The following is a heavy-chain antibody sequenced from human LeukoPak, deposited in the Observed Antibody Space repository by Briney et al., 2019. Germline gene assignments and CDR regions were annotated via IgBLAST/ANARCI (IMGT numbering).Heavy chain of an antibody. D-gene: IGHD1-7*01. Sequence: ASVKVSCKASGYSFTGYYIHWVRQAPGQGLEWMGWINPNSGGTTYAQQFQGRVTMTRDTSISTVYMGQTRLGSDDTAVYYCARSVLTGTTKLGVDYWGQGTLVTVSS. V-gene: IGHV1-2*02. CDR2: INPNSGGT. J-gene: IGHJ4*02. CDR1: GYSFTGYY. CDR3: ARSVLTGTTKLGVDY.